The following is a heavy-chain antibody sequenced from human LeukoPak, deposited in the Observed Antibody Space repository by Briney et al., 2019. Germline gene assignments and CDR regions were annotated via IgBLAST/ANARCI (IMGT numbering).Heavy chain of an antibody. D-gene: IGHD4-23*01. CDR3: AKLVTHFDY. CDR2: ISRSGGNT. CDR1: GFTFCSYA. Sequence: PGGSLRLSCAASGFTFCSYAMSWVRQAPGKGLEWVSSISRSGGNTYYADSVKGRFTISRDNSKNTLYMQMNSLRAEDTAVYYCAKLVTHFDYWGQGTLVTVSS. J-gene: IGHJ4*02. V-gene: IGHV3-23*01.